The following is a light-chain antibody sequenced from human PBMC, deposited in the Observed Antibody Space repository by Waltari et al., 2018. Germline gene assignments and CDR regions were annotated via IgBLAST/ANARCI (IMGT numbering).Light chain of an antibody. CDR2: DVS. Sequence: QSALTQPASVSGSPGQPITIPCTGTSSDVAGYDYVSWSQQYPGKAPKLVIYDVSNRPSGASNRFSGSKSGNTASLIISGLLAEDEADYYCSSYSSNSLYVFGTGTKVTVL. V-gene: IGLV2-14*03. CDR3: SSYSSNSLYV. J-gene: IGLJ1*01. CDR1: SSDVAGYDY.